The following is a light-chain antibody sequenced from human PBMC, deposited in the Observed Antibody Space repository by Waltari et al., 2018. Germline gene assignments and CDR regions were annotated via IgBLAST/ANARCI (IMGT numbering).Light chain of an antibody. CDR3: QQRSDLPPIT. J-gene: IGKJ1*01. Sequence: IVLTQSPATLSLSPGERATLPCRASQSISPCLAWYQQKPGQAPRLLISDASYRATGIPARFSGSGSGTDFTLTISSLEPEDFAVYYCQQRSDLPPITFGQGTKVEI. CDR2: DAS. V-gene: IGKV3-11*01. CDR1: QSISPC.